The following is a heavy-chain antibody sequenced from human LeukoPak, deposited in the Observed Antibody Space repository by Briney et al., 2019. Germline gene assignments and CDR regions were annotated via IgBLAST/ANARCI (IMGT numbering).Heavy chain of an antibody. V-gene: IGHV3-21*04. J-gene: IGHJ4*02. CDR3: AKDYYDSSGYYSTTTQPDY. D-gene: IGHD3-22*01. Sequence: GGSLRLSCAASGFTFSSYSMNWVRQAPGKGLEWVASISSTSAYIFYADSVKGRFTISRDNAKNSLYLQMTSLRAEDTAVFYCAKDYYDSSGYYSTTTQPDYWGQGTLVTVSS. CDR2: ISSTSAYI. CDR1: GFTFSSYS.